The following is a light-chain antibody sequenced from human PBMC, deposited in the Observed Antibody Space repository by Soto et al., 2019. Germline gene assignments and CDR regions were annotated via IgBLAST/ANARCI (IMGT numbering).Light chain of an antibody. CDR2: WAS. J-gene: IGKJ2*01. Sequence: DIVMTQSPVSLSVSLGERATINCKSSQTVFHSSYNKDFLAWYQQKPGQPPKLLFYWASTRESGVPARFSGGGSRTDFSLTISSLQAEDVAVYYCQQYYSSLTFGQGTKLEIK. V-gene: IGKV4-1*01. CDR3: QQYYSSLT. CDR1: QTVFHSSYNKDF.